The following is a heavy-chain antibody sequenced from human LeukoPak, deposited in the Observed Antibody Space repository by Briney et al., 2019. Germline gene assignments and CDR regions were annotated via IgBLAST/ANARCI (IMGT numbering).Heavy chain of an antibody. D-gene: IGHD2-8*01. CDR3: ARTNYYFCYMDV. CDR1: GGSINGNDYY. J-gene: IGHJ6*03. Sequence: SETLSLTCTVSGGSINGNDYYWGWIRQPPGKGLESFGSIYYSGSSYYNPSLKSRLTISVDTSKNQFFLRLSSVTAADTALYFCARTNYYFCYMDVWGRGTTVTVSS. V-gene: IGHV4-39*01. CDR2: IYYSGSS.